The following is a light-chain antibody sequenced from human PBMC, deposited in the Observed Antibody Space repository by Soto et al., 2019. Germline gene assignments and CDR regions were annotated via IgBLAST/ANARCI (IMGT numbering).Light chain of an antibody. V-gene: IGLV2-14*01. CDR2: EVS. Sequence: QSVLTQPASVSGSPGQSIAISCTGTSSDVGGYNDVSWYQQLPGKAPKLLISEVSNRPSGVSHRFSGSKSGNTASLTISGLQAEDEADYYCSSYRTGGPFVFGTGTKLTVL. CDR3: SSYRTGGPFV. CDR1: SSDVGGYND. J-gene: IGLJ1*01.